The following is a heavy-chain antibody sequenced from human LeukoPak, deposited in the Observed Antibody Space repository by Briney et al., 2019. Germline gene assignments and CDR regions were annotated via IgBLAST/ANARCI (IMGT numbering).Heavy chain of an antibody. CDR2: ISAYNGNT. D-gene: IGHD3-10*01. V-gene: IGHV1-18*01. Sequence: GASVKVSCKASGYTFTDYGISWVRQAPGQGLEWMGWISAYNGNTNYAQKFQGRVTMTRDTSTSTAYMDLRSLRSDDTAMYYCARDPPVDYYGSGSYFQLKFDYWGQGTLVTVSS. J-gene: IGHJ4*02. CDR3: ARDPPVDYYGSGSYFQLKFDY. CDR1: GYTFTDYG.